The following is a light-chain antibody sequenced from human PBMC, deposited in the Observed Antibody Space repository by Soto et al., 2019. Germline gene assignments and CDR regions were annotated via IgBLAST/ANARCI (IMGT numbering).Light chain of an antibody. CDR2: DVS. Sequence: QSALTQPASVSGSPGQSITFSCTGSSSDVGGQKFVSWYQQHPGKAPKLIIYDVSNRPSGVSTRFSGSKSGNTASLTISGLQAEDEADYYCSSYTTRTTLDVLFGGGTKLTVL. V-gene: IGLV2-14*03. CDR3: SSYTTRTTLDVL. CDR1: SSDVGGQKF. J-gene: IGLJ2*01.